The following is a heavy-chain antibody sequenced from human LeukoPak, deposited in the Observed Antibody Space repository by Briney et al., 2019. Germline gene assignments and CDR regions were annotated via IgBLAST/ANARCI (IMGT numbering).Heavy chain of an antibody. Sequence: SETLSLTCAVSGYSISSGYYWGWIRQPPGKGLEWIGSIYHSGSTYYNLSLKSRVTLSVDTSKNQFSLKLSSVTAADTAVYYCARGQWLVRVYFDYWGQGTLVTVSS. CDR2: IYHSGST. CDR3: ARGQWLVRVYFDY. D-gene: IGHD6-19*01. J-gene: IGHJ4*02. V-gene: IGHV4-38-2*01. CDR1: GYSISSGYY.